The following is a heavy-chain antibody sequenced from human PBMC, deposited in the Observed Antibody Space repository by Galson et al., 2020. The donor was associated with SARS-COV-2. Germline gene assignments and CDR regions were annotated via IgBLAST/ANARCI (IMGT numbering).Heavy chain of an antibody. CDR2: IYVGGNT. D-gene: IGHD1-1*01. V-gene: IGHV4-59*08. Sequence: SENLSITCTVSGGSISSHYWSWIRQPPGKGLEWIGYIYVGGNTNYNPSLKSRATISLDTSKRQPSLRLSSMTAADTAVYYWASLQAGSSWYFDLWGRGTLVTVSS. CDR3: ASLQAGSSWYFDL. CDR1: GGSISSHY. J-gene: IGHJ2*01.